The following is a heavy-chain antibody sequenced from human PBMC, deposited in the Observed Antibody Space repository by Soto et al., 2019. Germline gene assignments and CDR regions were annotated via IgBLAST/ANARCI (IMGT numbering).Heavy chain of an antibody. J-gene: IGHJ4*02. CDR3: AGYSGYDMWSSFDY. CDR1: GFTFSSYA. V-gene: IGHV3-23*01. CDR2: ISGSGGST. D-gene: IGHD5-12*01. Sequence: EVPLLESGGGLVQPGGSLRLSCAASGFTFSSYAMSWVRQAPGKGLEWVSAISGSGGSTYYADSVKGRFTISRDNSKNTLYLQMNSLRAEDTAVYYCAGYSGYDMWSSFDYWGQGTLVTVSS.